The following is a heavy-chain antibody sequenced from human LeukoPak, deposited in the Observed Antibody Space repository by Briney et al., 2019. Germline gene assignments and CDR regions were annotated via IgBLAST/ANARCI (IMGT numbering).Heavy chain of an antibody. J-gene: IGHJ4*02. D-gene: IGHD5-18*01. V-gene: IGHV3-7*01. Sequence: GGSLRLSCAASGFSLRDYWMSWVRQAPGKGLEWVANIKQDGSERNYVDSVKGRFTISRDNAKNSLYLQMNSLRVEDTAVYYCARTIGYSYGYPYYFDSWGQGTLVTVSS. CDR3: ARTIGYSYGYPYYFDS. CDR2: IKQDGSER. CDR1: GFSLRDYW.